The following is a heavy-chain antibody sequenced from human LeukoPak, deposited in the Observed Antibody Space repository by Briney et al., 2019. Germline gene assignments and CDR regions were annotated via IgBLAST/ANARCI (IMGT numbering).Heavy chain of an antibody. V-gene: IGHV3-30*18. CDR1: GFTFSSYG. D-gene: IGHD6-19*01. Sequence: PGGSLRLSCAASGFTFSSYGMHWVRQAPGKGLEWVAVISYDGSNKYYADSVKGRFTISRDNSKNTLYLQMNSLRAEDTAAYYCAKDSPVAGPFDYWGQGTLVTVSS. CDR2: ISYDGSNK. J-gene: IGHJ4*02. CDR3: AKDSPVAGPFDY.